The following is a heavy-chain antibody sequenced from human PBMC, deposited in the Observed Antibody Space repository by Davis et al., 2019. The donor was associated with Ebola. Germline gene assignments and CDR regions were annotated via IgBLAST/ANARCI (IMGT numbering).Heavy chain of an antibody. CDR1: GYSFNKYW. D-gene: IGHD3-16*01. V-gene: IGHV5-51*01. Sequence: GGSLRLSCKASGYSFNKYWIGWVRQMPGKGLEWMGIIYPGDSDTRYSPSLQGQVTISADKSIATAYLQWSSLKASDTAMYHCARRAAVAYDHVWGISRHDAFDIWGQGTMVTVSS. CDR3: ARRAAVAYDHVWGISRHDAFDI. CDR2: IYPGDSDT. J-gene: IGHJ3*02.